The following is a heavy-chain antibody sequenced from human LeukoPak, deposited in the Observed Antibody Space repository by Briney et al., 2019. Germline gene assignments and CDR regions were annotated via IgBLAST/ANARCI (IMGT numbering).Heavy chain of an antibody. CDR1: GGSVTSGGFY. Sequence: SETLSLTCSVSGGSVTSGGFYWGWLRQPPGKGPEWIAPIYYTGGTYYNPSLKSRVTISIDTSKNQFSLRLTSVTATDTAVYHCARHSGSGSLSRPFDPWGQGTLVTVSS. CDR2: IYYTGGT. D-gene: IGHD3-10*01. CDR3: ARHSGSGSLSRPFDP. J-gene: IGHJ5*02. V-gene: IGHV4-39*01.